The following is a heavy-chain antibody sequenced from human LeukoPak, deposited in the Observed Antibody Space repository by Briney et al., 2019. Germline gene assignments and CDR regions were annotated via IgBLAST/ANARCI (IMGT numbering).Heavy chain of an antibody. Sequence: PSETLSLTCTVSAYFISTAYYWGWIRQSPGKGLEWIGSIYHSGTTYYNPSLKSRVTISVDTSKNQFSLKLSSLTAADTAVYYCARMMDYYDRDGYPPPAAADSWGQGTLLTVSS. V-gene: IGHV4-38-2*02. CDR1: AYFISTAYY. J-gene: IGHJ4*02. CDR2: IYHSGTT. CDR3: ARMMDYYDRDGYPPPAAADS. D-gene: IGHD3-22*01.